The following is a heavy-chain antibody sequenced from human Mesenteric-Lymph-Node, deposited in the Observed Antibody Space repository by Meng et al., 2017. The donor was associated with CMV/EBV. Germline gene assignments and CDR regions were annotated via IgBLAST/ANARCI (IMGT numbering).Heavy chain of an antibody. CDR3: ARRSSDRRGYSSSWYFLGYFDY. CDR2: INHSGST. CDR1: GYY. J-gene: IGHJ4*02. V-gene: IGHV4-34*01. D-gene: IGHD6-13*01. Sequence: GYYWSWIRQPPGKGLEWIGEINHSGSTNYNPSLKSRVTISVDTSKNQFSLKLSSVTAADTAVYYCARRSSDRRGYSSSWYFLGYFDYWGQGTLVTVSS.